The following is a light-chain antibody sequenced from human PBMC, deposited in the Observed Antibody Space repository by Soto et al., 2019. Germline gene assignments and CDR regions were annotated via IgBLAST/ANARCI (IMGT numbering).Light chain of an antibody. CDR3: QQYGSSLFT. Sequence: EIVLTQSPGTLSLSPGERATLSCRASQSVTSTYSAWYQQKPGQAPRLLIYGASSRATGIPDRFSGSGSGTEFTLTISRLEPADFAVYYCQQYGSSLFTFGQGTRLEI. CDR2: GAS. J-gene: IGKJ5*01. CDR1: QSVTSTY. V-gene: IGKV3-20*01.